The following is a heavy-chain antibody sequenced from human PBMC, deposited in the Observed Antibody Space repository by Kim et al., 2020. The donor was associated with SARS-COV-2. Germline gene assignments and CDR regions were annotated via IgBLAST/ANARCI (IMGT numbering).Heavy chain of an antibody. D-gene: IGHD3-22*01. Sequence: GESLKISCKGSGYSFTSYWIGWVRQMPGKGLEWMGIIYPGDSDTRYSPSFQGQVTISADKYISTAYLQWSSLKASDTAVYYCARHDYYDSSGLTPSDYWGQGTLGTVSS. V-gene: IGHV5-51*01. J-gene: IGHJ4*02. CDR3: ARHDYYDSSGLTPSDY. CDR1: GYSFTSYW. CDR2: IYPGDSDT.